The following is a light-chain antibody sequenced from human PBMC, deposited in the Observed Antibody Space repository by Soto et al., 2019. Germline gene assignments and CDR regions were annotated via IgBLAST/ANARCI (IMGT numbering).Light chain of an antibody. Sequence: EIVSTQSPCTLSLSPRDRATLSCRASQSVSNNYLAWYQQKPGQAPRPLIYGASNRATGIPDRFSGSGSGTDFTLTISRLEPEDFAVYYCQQYGSSGTVGQGTKVEI. CDR2: GAS. CDR1: QSVSNNY. V-gene: IGKV3-20*01. J-gene: IGKJ1*01. CDR3: QQYGSSGT.